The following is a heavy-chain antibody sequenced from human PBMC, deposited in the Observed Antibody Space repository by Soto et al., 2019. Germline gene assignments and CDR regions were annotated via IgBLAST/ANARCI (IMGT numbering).Heavy chain of an antibody. J-gene: IGHJ4*02. CDR2: IYCSGST. V-gene: IGHV4-39*01. D-gene: IGHD6-6*01. Sequence: PSETLSLTCTVSGGSISSSSYYWGWIRQPPGKGLEWIGSIYCSGSTYYNPSLKSRVTISVDTSKNQFSLKLSSVTAADTAVYYCARNNVEAPTPYFDYWGQGTLVTVSS. CDR1: GGSISSSSYY. CDR3: ARNNVEAPTPYFDY.